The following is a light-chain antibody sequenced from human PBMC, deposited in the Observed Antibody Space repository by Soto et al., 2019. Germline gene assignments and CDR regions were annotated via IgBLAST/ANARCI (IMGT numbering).Light chain of an antibody. Sequence: IVMTQSPATLSVSPGERATLSCRASQSINTNLAWFQQKPGRAPRLLIFGASTRATDIPARFSGSGSGTDFTLTISSLEPEDFAVYYCPQRSNWPPAFGGGTKVDIK. J-gene: IGKJ4*01. CDR2: GAS. V-gene: IGKV3-15*01. CDR3: PQRSNWPPA. CDR1: QSINTN.